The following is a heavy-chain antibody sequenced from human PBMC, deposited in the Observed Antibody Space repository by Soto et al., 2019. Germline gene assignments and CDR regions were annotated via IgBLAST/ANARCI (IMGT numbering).Heavy chain of an antibody. J-gene: IGHJ3*02. CDR1: GFTCSGSA. V-gene: IGHV3-73*01. Sequence: GGSLRLSCAASGFTCSGSAMHWVRQASGKGLEWVGRIRSKANSYATAYAASVKGRFTISRDDSKNTAYLQMNSLKTEDTAVYYCTRDYYYDSSGYQDAFDIWGQGTMVTVSS. CDR2: IRSKANSYAT. CDR3: TRDYYYDSSGYQDAFDI. D-gene: IGHD3-22*01.